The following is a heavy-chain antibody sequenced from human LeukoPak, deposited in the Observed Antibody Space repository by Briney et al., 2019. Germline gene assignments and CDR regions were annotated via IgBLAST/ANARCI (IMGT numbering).Heavy chain of an antibody. D-gene: IGHD4/OR15-4a*01. V-gene: IGHV4-59*01. Sequence: TSETLSLTCTVSGGSISHYYWSWIRQPPGKGLEWIGYIYYSGTTNYNPSLKSRVTISVDTSKNQFSLKLNSVTAADTAVYYCAREDPRTKVPEGMDVWGQGSTVTVSS. CDR3: AREDPRTKVPEGMDV. CDR2: IYYSGTT. J-gene: IGHJ6*02. CDR1: GGSISHYY.